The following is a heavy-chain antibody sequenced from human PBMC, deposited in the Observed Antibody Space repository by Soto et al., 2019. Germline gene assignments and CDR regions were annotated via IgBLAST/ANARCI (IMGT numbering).Heavy chain of an antibody. CDR3: AKDLVPADIGSSPFDP. D-gene: IGHD2-2*01. J-gene: IGHJ5*02. Sequence: EVQLLESGGGLVQPGGSLRLSCAASEFTVSSYAMSWVRQAPGKGLEWVSAISGSGGSTYYADSVKGRFTISRDNSKNTLYLQMTSLRAEDTAVYYCAKDLVPADIGSSPFDPWGKGTVVT. CDR1: EFTVSSYA. V-gene: IGHV3-23*01. CDR2: ISGSGGST.